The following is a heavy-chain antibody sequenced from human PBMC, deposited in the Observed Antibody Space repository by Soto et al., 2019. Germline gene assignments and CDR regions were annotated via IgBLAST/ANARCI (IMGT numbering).Heavy chain of an antibody. V-gene: IGHV1-18*01. CDR2: ISPYDGNR. Sequence: QVQVVQSGGEVKKPGASVKVSCKASGYTFINYGITWVRQAPGQGLEWMGWISPYDGNRNYAQKFQGRVTMTRDTSTSTAYMELRSLRAYDTAVYYSARDSLVGATEPNWCDPWGQGTLVTVSS. J-gene: IGHJ5*02. CDR1: GYTFINYG. D-gene: IGHD1-26*01. CDR3: ARDSLVGATEPNWCDP.